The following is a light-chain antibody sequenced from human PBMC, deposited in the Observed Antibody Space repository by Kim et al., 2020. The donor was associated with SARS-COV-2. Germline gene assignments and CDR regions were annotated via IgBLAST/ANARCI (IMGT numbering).Light chain of an antibody. CDR3: QQYNNWPIT. CDR1: QSITNN. Sequence: ELVMTQSPATLSVSPGERATLSCRASQSITNNVAWFQHKPGQAPRLLIYDASTRATGIPGRISGSGSGTAFTLTISSLQSEDFAVYYCQQYNNWPITFGQGTRLEIK. CDR2: DAS. J-gene: IGKJ5*01. V-gene: IGKV3-15*01.